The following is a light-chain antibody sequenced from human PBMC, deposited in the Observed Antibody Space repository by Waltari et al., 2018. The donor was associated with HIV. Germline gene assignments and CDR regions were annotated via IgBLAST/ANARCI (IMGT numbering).Light chain of an antibody. J-gene: IGLJ3*02. V-gene: IGLV2-8*01. CDR3: SSYAGSNKV. Sequence: QSALTQPPSASGSPGQSVTISCPGTRSAVGGYHYVSWYQQHPGKPPKLMIYEVSQRPSGVPDRFSGSKSGNTASLTVSGLQAEDEADYYCSSYAGSNKVFGGGTKLTVL. CDR2: EVS. CDR1: RSAVGGYHY.